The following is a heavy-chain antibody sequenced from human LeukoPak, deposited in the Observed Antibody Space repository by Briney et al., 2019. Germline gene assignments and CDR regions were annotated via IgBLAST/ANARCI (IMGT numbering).Heavy chain of an antibody. J-gene: IGHJ5*02. V-gene: IGHV3-7*01. CDR1: GFTSSSHW. D-gene: IGHD3-3*01. Sequence: GGSLRLSCAASGFTSSSHWMGWVRQAPGKGLEWVANIKPDGSENNYVDSVKGRFTISRDNAKNSLYLQMNSLRAEDTAVYYCVTGGHYSGSWGQGSLVTVSS. CDR3: VTGGHYSGS. CDR2: IKPDGSEN.